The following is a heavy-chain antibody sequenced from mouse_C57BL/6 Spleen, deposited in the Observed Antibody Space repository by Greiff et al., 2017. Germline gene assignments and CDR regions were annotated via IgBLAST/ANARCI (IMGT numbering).Heavy chain of an antibody. J-gene: IGHJ3*01. CDR3: ARGDAPYYSNSAWFAY. V-gene: IGHV1-64*01. Sequence: QVQLQQSGAELVKPGASVKLSCKASGYTFTSYWMHWVKQRPGQGLEWIGMIHPNSGSTNYNEKFKSKATLTVDKSSSTAYMQLSSLTSEDSAVYYCARGDAPYYSNSAWFAYWGQGTLVTVSA. CDR1: GYTFTSYW. D-gene: IGHD2-5*01. CDR2: IHPNSGST.